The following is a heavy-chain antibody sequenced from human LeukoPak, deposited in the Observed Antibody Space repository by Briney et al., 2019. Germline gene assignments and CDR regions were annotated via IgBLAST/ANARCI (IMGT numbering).Heavy chain of an antibody. CDR3: AGIIDYSKSSYGMDV. Sequence: PSETLSLTCTVSGGSISSSSYYWGWIRQPPGKGLGWIGSIYYSGSTYYNPSLKSRVTISVDTSKNQFSLKLSSVTAADTAVYYCAGIIDYSKSSYGMDVWGQGTTVTVSS. CDR2: IYYSGST. V-gene: IGHV4-39*01. CDR1: GGSISSSSYY. J-gene: IGHJ6*02. D-gene: IGHD4-11*01.